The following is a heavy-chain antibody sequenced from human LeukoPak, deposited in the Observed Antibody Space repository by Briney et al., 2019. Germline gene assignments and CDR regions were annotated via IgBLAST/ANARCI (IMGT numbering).Heavy chain of an antibody. V-gene: IGHV3-21*01. Sequence: GGSLRLSCAASGFTFSSYSMNWVRQAPGKGLEWVSSISSSSSYIYYADSVKGRFTISRDDAKNSLYLLMNSLRAEDTAVYYCARDDCPRIAVAGSCRGPYYYYYYGMDVWGQGTTVTVSS. CDR2: ISSSSSYI. J-gene: IGHJ6*02. CDR3: ARDDCPRIAVAGSCRGPYYYYYYGMDV. D-gene: IGHD6-19*01. CDR1: GFTFSSYS.